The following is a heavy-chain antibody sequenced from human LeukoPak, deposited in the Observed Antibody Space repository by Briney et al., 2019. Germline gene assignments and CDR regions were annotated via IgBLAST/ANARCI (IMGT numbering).Heavy chain of an antibody. CDR3: ARAYGRVVNFDY. CDR2: INHSGST. D-gene: IGHD4-17*01. V-gene: IGHV4-34*01. CDR1: GGYFSGYY. Sequence: SETLSLTCAVYGGYFSGYYWSWIRQPPGKGLEWIGEINHSGSTNYNPSLKSRVTISVDTSKNQFSLKLSSVTAADTAVYYCARAYGRVVNFDYWGQGTLDTVSS. J-gene: IGHJ4*02.